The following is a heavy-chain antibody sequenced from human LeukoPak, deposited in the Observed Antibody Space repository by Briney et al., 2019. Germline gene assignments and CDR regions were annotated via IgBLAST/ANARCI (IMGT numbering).Heavy chain of an antibody. J-gene: IGHJ4*02. CDR1: GFTLSSFW. D-gene: IGHD2-15*01. CDR3: AKDFIVVVVAGGFDY. Sequence: GGSLRLSCAASGFTLSSFWMHWVCQAPGKGLEWVSAISGSGGSTYYADSGKGRFTISRDNSKNTLYLQMNSLRAEDTAVYYCAKDFIVVVVAGGFDYWGRGTLVIVSS. CDR2: ISGSGGST. V-gene: IGHV3-23*01.